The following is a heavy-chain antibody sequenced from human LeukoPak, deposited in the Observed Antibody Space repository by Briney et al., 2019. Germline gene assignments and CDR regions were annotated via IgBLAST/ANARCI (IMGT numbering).Heavy chain of an antibody. J-gene: IGHJ3*01. CDR3: ARARSSGSHRVVNAFDV. V-gene: IGHV3-21*01. CDR2: ISITSGYI. D-gene: IGHD1-26*01. Sequence: GGSLRLSCAASGFTFSSYTMNWVRQAPGKGLEWVSSISITSGYIYYPDSMKGRFTISRDNAKNSLYLQMNSLRAEDTAVYYCARARSSGSHRVVNAFDVWGQGTMVTVSS. CDR1: GFTFSSYT.